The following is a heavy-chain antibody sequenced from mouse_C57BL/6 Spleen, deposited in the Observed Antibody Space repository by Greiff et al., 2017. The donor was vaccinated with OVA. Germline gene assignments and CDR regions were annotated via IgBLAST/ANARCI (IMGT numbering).Heavy chain of an antibody. D-gene: IGHD2-10*01. CDR1: GFTFSDYG. J-gene: IGHJ2*01. CDR2: ISRGSSTI. Sequence: EVKLVESGGGLVKPGGSLKLSCAASGFTFSDYGMHWVRQAPEKGLEWVAYISRGSSTIYYADTVKGRFTISRDNAKNTLFLQMTSLRSEDTAMYYCARTSYYGIFYFDYWGQGTTLTVSS. V-gene: IGHV5-17*01. CDR3: ARTSYYGIFYFDY.